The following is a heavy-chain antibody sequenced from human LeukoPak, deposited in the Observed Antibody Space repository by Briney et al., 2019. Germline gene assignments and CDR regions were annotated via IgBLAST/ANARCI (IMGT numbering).Heavy chain of an antibody. J-gene: IGHJ6*03. CDR2: IYYSGSM. CDR1: DDSVSSGKYY. V-gene: IGHV4-30-4*01. D-gene: IGHD3-3*01. Sequence: SQTLSLTCTVSDDSVSSGKYYWSWIRQPPGKGLEFIGYIYYSGSMYYNPSLKNRVNISVDTSKNQFSLKQHSVTAADTAVYYCARDLSPNFYDFWSGSDMDVWGKGTTVTVSS. CDR3: ARDLSPNFYDFWSGSDMDV.